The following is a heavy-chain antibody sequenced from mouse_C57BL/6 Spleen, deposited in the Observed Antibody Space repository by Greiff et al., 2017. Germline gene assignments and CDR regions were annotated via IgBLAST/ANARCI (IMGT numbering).Heavy chain of an antibody. V-gene: IGHV1-52*01. Sequence: QVQLQQPGAELVRPGSSVKLSCKASGYTFTSYWMHWVKQRPIQGLEWIGNIDPSDSETHYNQKFKDKATLTVDKSSSTAYMQLSSLTSEDSAVYYCARCGTTVVAKYFDVWGTGTTVTVSS. CDR3: ARCGTTVVAKYFDV. D-gene: IGHD1-1*01. CDR2: IDPSDSET. CDR1: GYTFTSYW. J-gene: IGHJ1*03.